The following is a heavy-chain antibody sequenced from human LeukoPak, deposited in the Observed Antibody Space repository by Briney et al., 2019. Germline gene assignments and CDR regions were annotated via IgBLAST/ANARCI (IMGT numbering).Heavy chain of an antibody. Sequence: ASVKVSCNVSGYTFTDYGISWVRQAPGQGLEWVGWINADNGDTHYSPEVQGRVTLTTDTSTRTAYMELRNLRSDDTAVYYCATQWELRHWGRGTLVTVSS. CDR2: INADNGDT. V-gene: IGHV1-18*01. D-gene: IGHD1-26*01. J-gene: IGHJ4*02. CDR3: ATQWELRH. CDR1: GYTFTDYG.